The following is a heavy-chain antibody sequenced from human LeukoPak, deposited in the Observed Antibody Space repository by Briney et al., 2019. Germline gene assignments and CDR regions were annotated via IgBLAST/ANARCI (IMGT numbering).Heavy chain of an antibody. D-gene: IGHD6-19*01. V-gene: IGHV3-23*01. CDR3: AKDSEAWQWVVLNY. Sequence: RTGGSLRLSCAASGFTYRSHAMSWVRPAPGKGLEWVSAISGGGASTYHADPVQGRFTISTDNSKNTLYLQMNSLRAEDTAVYYCAKDSEAWQWVVLNYWGQGTLVTVSS. CDR1: GFTYRSHA. CDR2: ISGGGAST. J-gene: IGHJ4*02.